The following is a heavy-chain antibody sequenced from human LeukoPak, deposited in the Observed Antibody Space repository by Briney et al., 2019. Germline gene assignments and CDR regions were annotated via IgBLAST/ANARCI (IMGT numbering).Heavy chain of an antibody. V-gene: IGHV1-8*02. J-gene: IGHJ5*02. CDR2: MNPNSGNT. Sequence: ASVKVSCKAAGYSFTTFHMNWVRQATGQGPEWMGWMNPNSGNTGYAQKFQGRVTMTRDTSISTAYMELSSLRSEDTAVYYCARMSYYDRRGDNWFDPWGQGTLVIVSS. D-gene: IGHD3-22*01. CDR3: ARMSYYDRRGDNWFDP. CDR1: GYSFTTFH.